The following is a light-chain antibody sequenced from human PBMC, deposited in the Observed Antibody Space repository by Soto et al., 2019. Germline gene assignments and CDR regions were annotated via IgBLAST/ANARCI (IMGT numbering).Light chain of an antibody. J-gene: IGKJ3*01. V-gene: IGKV3-20*01. CDR1: QRVSSTY. Sequence: EIVLTQSPGTLSLFPGERATLSCRASQRVSSTYFAWYRQKPGQPPRLLIYGASKRATGVPDRVSGSGSGTDFTLTINRMEPEAFAVYYCQHYASSPPGFTFGHGTKVDIK. CDR2: GAS. CDR3: QHYASSPPGFT.